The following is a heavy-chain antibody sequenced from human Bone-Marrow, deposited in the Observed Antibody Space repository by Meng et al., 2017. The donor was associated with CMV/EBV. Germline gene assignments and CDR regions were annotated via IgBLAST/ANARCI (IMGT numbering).Heavy chain of an antibody. V-gene: IGHV3-53*01. CDR1: GFTVSSNY. Sequence: GESLKISCAASGFTVSSNYMSWVRQAPGKGLEWVSVIYSGGSTYYADSAKGRFTISRDNSKKTLYLEMSSLRVDDTAVHYCAKGGDTSIVTRWFDSWGQGTLVTVSS. CDR2: IYSGGST. J-gene: IGHJ5*01. CDR3: AKGGDTSIVTRWFDS. D-gene: IGHD5-18*01.